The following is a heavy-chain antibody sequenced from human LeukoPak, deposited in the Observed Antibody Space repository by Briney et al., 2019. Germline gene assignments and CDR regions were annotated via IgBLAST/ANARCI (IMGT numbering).Heavy chain of an antibody. V-gene: IGHV3-23*01. CDR3: AKTRWFGEFLDAFDI. D-gene: IGHD3-10*01. CDR2: ISGSGGNT. CDR1: GFTFSGYS. Sequence: GGSLRLSCAASGFTFSGYSMNWVRQAPGKGLEWVSAISGSGGNTYYADSVKGRFTISRDNSKNTLYLQMNSLRAEDTAVYYCAKTRWFGEFLDAFDIWGQGTMVTVSS. J-gene: IGHJ3*02.